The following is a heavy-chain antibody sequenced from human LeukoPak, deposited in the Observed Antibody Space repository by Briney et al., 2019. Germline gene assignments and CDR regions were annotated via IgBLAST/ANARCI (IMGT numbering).Heavy chain of an antibody. D-gene: IGHD3-10*01. Sequence: GGSLRLSCAASGFTFSSYWMSWVRQAPGKGLEWVSVIYSGGSTYYADSVKGRFTISRDNSKNTLYLQMNSLRAEDTAVYYCARAQNYYGHAFDIWGQGTMVTVSS. CDR2: IYSGGST. J-gene: IGHJ3*02. V-gene: IGHV3-66*01. CDR1: GFTFSSYW. CDR3: ARAQNYYGHAFDI.